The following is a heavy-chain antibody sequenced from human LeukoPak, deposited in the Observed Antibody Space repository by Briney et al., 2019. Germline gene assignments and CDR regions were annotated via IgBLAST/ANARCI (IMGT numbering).Heavy chain of an antibody. Sequence: GASVRVSCKASGYTLTSYGISWVRQAPGQGLEWMGWISAYNGNTNYAQKLHGRVTMTTDTSTSTAYMELRSLRSDDTAVYYCARDRLDYDILTGYGGFDYWGQGTLVTVSS. V-gene: IGHV1-18*01. CDR1: GYTLTSYG. J-gene: IGHJ4*02. CDR2: ISAYNGNT. D-gene: IGHD3-9*01. CDR3: ARDRLDYDILTGYGGFDY.